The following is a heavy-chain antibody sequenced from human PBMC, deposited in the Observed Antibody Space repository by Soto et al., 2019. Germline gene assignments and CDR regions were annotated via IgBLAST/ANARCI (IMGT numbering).Heavy chain of an antibody. D-gene: IGHD6-13*01. V-gene: IGHV3-30-3*01. Sequence: HPGGSLRLSCAASGFTFSSYAMHWVRQAPGKGLEWVAVISYDGSNKYYADSVKGRFTISRDNSKNTLYLQMNSLRAEDTAVYYCARDGHERAIAAAGTFDYWGQGTLVTVSS. CDR2: ISYDGSNK. CDR1: GFTFSSYA. J-gene: IGHJ4*02. CDR3: ARDGHERAIAAAGTFDY.